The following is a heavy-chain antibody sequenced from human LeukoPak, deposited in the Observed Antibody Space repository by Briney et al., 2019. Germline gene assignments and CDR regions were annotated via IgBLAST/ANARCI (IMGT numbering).Heavy chain of an antibody. Sequence: ASVKVSCKASGYTFTGYYMHWVRQAPGQGLEWMGWINPNSGGTNYAQKFQGRVTMTRDTSISTAYMELSRLRSDDTAVYYCARAPSASPYYYYYYMDVWGKGTTVTVSS. J-gene: IGHJ6*03. V-gene: IGHV1-2*02. CDR3: ARAPSASPYYYYYYMDV. D-gene: IGHD3-3*01. CDR1: GYTFTGYY. CDR2: INPNSGGT.